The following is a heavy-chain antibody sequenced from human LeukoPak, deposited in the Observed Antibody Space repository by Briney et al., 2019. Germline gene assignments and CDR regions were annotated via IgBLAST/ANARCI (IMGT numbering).Heavy chain of an antibody. CDR1: GFTFSSYA. D-gene: IGHD3-16*02. CDR3: AKGPYDYVWGSYRPETYNWFDP. Sequence: GGSLRLSCAASGFTFSSYAMSWVRQAPGKGLEWVSAISGSGGSTYYADSVKGRFTISRGNSKNTLYLQMNSLRAEDTAVYYCAKGPYDYVWGSYRPETYNWFDPWGQGTLVTVSS. V-gene: IGHV3-23*01. CDR2: ISGSGGST. J-gene: IGHJ5*02.